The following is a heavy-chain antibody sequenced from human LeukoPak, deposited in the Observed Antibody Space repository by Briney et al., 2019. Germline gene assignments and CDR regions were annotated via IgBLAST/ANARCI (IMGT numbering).Heavy chain of an antibody. CDR3: ATQNDSSGYSFDY. CDR2: IWYDGSNK. J-gene: IGHJ4*02. V-gene: IGHV3-33*01. D-gene: IGHD3-22*01. Sequence: GGSLRLSRAASGFTFSSYGMHWVRQAPGKGLEWVAVIWYDGSNKYYADSVKGRFTISRDNSKNTLYLQMNSLRAEDTAVYYCATQNDSSGYSFDYWGQGTLVTVSS. CDR1: GFTFSSYG.